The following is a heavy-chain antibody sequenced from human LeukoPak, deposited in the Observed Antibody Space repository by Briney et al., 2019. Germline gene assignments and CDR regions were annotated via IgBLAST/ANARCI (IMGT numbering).Heavy chain of an antibody. Sequence: SVKVSCKASGGTFSSYAISWVRQAPGQGLEWMGGIIPIFGTANYAQKFQGRVTITADESTSTAYMELSSLRSEDTAVYYCASEGGKRDGYNYDLDYWGQGTLVTVSS. CDR2: IIPIFGTA. J-gene: IGHJ4*02. CDR3: ASEGGKRDGYNYDLDY. V-gene: IGHV1-69*13. D-gene: IGHD5-24*01. CDR1: GGTFSSYA.